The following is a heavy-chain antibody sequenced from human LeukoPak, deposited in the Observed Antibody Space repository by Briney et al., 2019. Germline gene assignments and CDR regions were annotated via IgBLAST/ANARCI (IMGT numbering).Heavy chain of an antibody. Sequence: ASVKVSCKASGYTFTSYDINWVRQATGQGLEWMGWMNPNSGNTGYAQKFQGRVTMTRNTSISTAYMELSSLRSEDTAVYYCARDRAFEYSDTGSFDYWGQGTLVTVSS. CDR3: ARDRAFEYSDTGSFDY. CDR2: MNPNSGNT. J-gene: IGHJ4*02. CDR1: GYTFTSYD. V-gene: IGHV1-8*01. D-gene: IGHD6-6*01.